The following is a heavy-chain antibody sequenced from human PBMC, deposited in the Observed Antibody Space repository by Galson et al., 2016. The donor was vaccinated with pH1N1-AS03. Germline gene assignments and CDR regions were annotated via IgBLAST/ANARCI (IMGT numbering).Heavy chain of an antibody. CDR2: IFYNGTT. CDR3: ARFPDYGDDVGY. Sequence: ETLSLTCTVSGGSISSYYWSWIRQPPGKRLEWIGYIFYNGTTNYNPSLKSRVTISVDTSKNQFSLKLTSATAADTAVYYCARFPDYGDDVGYWGQGTLVTVSS. D-gene: IGHD4-17*01. V-gene: IGHV4-59*08. J-gene: IGHJ4*02. CDR1: GGSISSYY.